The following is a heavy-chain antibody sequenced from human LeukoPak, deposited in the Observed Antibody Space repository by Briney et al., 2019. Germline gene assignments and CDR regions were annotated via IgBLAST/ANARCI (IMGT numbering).Heavy chain of an antibody. CDR3: TRRITMVRGAPPYDYYGMDV. CDR2: IRSKANSYAT. CDR1: GFSFSGSA. V-gene: IGHV3-73*01. J-gene: IGHJ6*04. D-gene: IGHD3-10*01. Sequence: GGSLKLSCAASGFSFSGSAMLWVRQASGKGLEWVGRIRSKANSYATAYAASVKGRFTISRDDSKNTAYLQMNSLKTEDTAVYYCTRRITMVRGAPPYDYYGMDVWGKGTTVTVSS.